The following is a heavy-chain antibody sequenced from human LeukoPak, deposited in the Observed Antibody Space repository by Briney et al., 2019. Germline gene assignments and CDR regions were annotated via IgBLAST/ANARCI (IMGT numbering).Heavy chain of an antibody. CDR3: ARGRFDYYDSSGYYRPREYYYYYYYMDV. Sequence: SETLSLTCTVSGGSISNYHWSWIRQSPGKGLEWIGYIYYSGSTNYKPSLKSRVTISVDTSKNQFFLKLSSVTTADTAVYYCARGRFDYYDSSGYYRPREYYYYYYYMDVWGKGTTVTMSS. D-gene: IGHD3-22*01. CDR1: GGSISNYH. CDR2: IYYSGST. J-gene: IGHJ6*03. V-gene: IGHV4-59*01.